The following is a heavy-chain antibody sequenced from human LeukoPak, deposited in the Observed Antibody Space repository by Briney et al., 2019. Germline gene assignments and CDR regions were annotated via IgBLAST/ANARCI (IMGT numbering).Heavy chain of an antibody. Sequence: SETLSLTCAVYGGSFRGYYWSWIRQPPGKGLEWIGEINHSGSTNYNPSLKSRVTISVDTSKNQFSLKLSSVTAADTAVYYCARFRPWIQLWLKGYFDYWGQGTLVTVSS. D-gene: IGHD5-18*01. J-gene: IGHJ4*02. CDR3: ARFRPWIQLWLKGYFDY. CDR1: GGSFRGYY. V-gene: IGHV4-34*01. CDR2: INHSGST.